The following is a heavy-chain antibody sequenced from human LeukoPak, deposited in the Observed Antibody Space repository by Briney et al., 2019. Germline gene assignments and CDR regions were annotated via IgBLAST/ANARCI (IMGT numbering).Heavy chain of an antibody. D-gene: IGHD1-1*01. Sequence: GGSLRLSCAASGFTFDDYGMSWVRQAPGKGLEWVSGINWNGGSTGYADSVKGRFTISRDNSKNTLYLQMNSLRAEDTAVYYCAKDWRAGNLDDYWGQGTLVTVSS. V-gene: IGHV3-20*04. CDR1: GFTFDDYG. CDR2: INWNGGST. J-gene: IGHJ4*02. CDR3: AKDWRAGNLDDY.